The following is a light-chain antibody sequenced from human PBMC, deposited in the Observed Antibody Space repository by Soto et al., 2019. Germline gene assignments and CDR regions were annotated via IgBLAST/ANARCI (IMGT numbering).Light chain of an antibody. J-gene: IGLJ3*02. CDR1: SSDVGDYNY. CDR2: AVN. Sequence: QSALTQPRSVSGSPGQSVTISCTGTSSDVGDYNYVSWYQQHPGKAPKLLIYAVNMRPSGVPERFSGSKSGNTASLTISGLQSEDEADYSCCSYAGRYTWVFGGGTKLTVL. V-gene: IGLV2-11*01. CDR3: CSYAGRYTWV.